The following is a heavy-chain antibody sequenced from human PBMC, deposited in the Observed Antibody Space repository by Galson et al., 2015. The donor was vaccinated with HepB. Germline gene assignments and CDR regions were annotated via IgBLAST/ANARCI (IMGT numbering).Heavy chain of an antibody. CDR2: ISGSADTP. D-gene: IGHD3-3*01. CDR1: GFTFSSYA. J-gene: IGHJ4*02. V-gene: IGHV3-23*01. CDR3: AKDVDYWSGYKDY. Sequence: SLRLSCAASGFTFSSYAMSWVRQAPGQGLEWVSVISGSADTPYYADYVKGRFTISRDNSKNTVYLQMNSLRAEDTAVYYCAKDVDYWSGYKDYWGQGTLVTVSS.